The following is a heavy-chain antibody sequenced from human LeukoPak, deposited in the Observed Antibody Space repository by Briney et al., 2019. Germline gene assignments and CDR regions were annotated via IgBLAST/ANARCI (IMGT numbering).Heavy chain of an antibody. CDR3: ASSPNTVATTDY. V-gene: IGHV3-74*01. Sequence: PGGSLRLSCAASGLTFSNFWMHWVRQTPEKGLVWVSRINADGSDTIYADSVKGRFTISRDNAKNTLYLHMNSLRVEDTAVYYCASSPNTVATTDYWGQGTLVTVSS. D-gene: IGHD4-17*01. CDR2: INADGSDT. CDR1: GLTFSNFW. J-gene: IGHJ4*02.